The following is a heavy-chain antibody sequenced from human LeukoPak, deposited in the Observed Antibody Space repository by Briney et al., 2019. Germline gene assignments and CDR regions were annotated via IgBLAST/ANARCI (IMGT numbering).Heavy chain of an antibody. J-gene: IGHJ1*01. D-gene: IGHD3-22*01. V-gene: IGHV4-34*01. Sequence: KASKTLSLTCTVYGGSFSGYYWSWIRQPPGKGLEWIGEINHSRSTNYNPSLKSRATISVDTSKNQFSLKLSSVTAADTAVYYCARRFIGYGAFQHWGQGTLVTVSS. CDR3: ARRFIGYGAFQH. CDR1: GGSFSGYY. CDR2: INHSRST.